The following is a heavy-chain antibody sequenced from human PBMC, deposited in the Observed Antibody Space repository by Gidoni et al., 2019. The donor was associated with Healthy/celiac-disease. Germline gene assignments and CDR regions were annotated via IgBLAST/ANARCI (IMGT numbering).Heavy chain of an antibody. D-gene: IGHD3-3*01. CDR1: GGSIRSYY. CDR2: IYTSGST. Sequence: HVHLQESGPGLVKSSQTLYLTYTVPGGSIRSYYWSCIRQPAGKGLEWIGRIYTSGSTNYNPSLKSRVTMSVDTSKNQFSLKLSSVTAADTAVYYCARGTTYYDFWSGYYRAYYFDYWGQGTLVTVSS. V-gene: IGHV4-4*07. CDR3: ARGTTYYDFWSGYYRAYYFDY. J-gene: IGHJ4*02.